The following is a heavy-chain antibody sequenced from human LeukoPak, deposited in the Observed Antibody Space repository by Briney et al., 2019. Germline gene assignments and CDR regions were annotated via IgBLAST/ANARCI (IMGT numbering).Heavy chain of an antibody. CDR3: ARRKERSVSLGY. CDR1: GGSISSYY. Sequence: PSETLSLTCTVSGGSISSYYWSWIRQPPGKGLEWIGYIYYSGSTNYNPSLKSRVTISVDTSKNQFSLKLSSVTAADTAVYYCARRKERSVSLGYWGQGTLVTVSS. J-gene: IGHJ4*02. D-gene: IGHD1-26*01. V-gene: IGHV4-59*08. CDR2: IYYSGST.